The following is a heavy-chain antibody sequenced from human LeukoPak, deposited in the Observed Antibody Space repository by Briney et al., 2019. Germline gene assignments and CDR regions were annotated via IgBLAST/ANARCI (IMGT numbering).Heavy chain of an antibody. D-gene: IGHD1-26*01. J-gene: IGHJ4*02. V-gene: IGHV3-53*01. Sequence: RGSLRLSCAASGFTVSSNYMSWVRQAPGKGLEWVSVIYSGGSTYYADSVKGRFTISRDNSKNTLYLQMNSLRAEDTAVYYCARSEWELSFDYWGQGTLVTVSS. CDR3: ARSEWELSFDY. CDR2: IYSGGST. CDR1: GFTVSSNY.